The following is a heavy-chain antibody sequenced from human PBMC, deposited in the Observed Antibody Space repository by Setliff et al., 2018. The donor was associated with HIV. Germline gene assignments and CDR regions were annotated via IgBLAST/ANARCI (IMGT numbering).Heavy chain of an antibody. Sequence: GGSLRLSCAASGFTFSNYEMSWVRQAPGKGLEWVSYISSSSSTIYYADSVKGRFTMSRDNAKDSVYLQMNTLRVEDTAVYYCAREATPRHSSGWVYFDYWGQGMMVTVSS. CDR2: ISSSSSTI. CDR3: AREATPRHSSGWVYFDY. V-gene: IGHV3-48*03. D-gene: IGHD6-19*01. CDR1: GFTFSNYE. J-gene: IGHJ4*02.